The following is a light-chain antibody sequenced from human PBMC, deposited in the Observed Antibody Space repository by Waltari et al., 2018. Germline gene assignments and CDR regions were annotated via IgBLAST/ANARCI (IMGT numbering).Light chain of an antibody. CDR2: KAS. CDR3: QQYNSYWT. CDR1: QSIRSR. J-gene: IGKJ1*01. Sequence: DIQMTQSPSTLSASVGDRVTITCRASQSIRSRLAGYQQKPGKAPKLLIYKASSLESGVPSRFSGSGSGIEFTLTISSLQPDEFATYYCQQYNSYWTFGQGTKVEIK. V-gene: IGKV1-5*03.